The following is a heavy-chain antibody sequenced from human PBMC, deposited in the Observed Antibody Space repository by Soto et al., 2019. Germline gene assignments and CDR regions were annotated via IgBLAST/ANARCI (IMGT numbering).Heavy chain of an antibody. Sequence: VQLVQSGGEVRKPGASVTVSCRASGYTFTKYGISWVRQAPGQGLEWMGWISADNDNTNYAQNLQGRVTMTTHTSTSTAYMQLRSLRSADTAVYCCAMGTSGYDYGLFDFWGQGTLVTVSS. V-gene: IGHV1-18*01. CDR2: ISADNDNT. CDR3: AMGTSGYDYGLFDF. D-gene: IGHD5-12*01. J-gene: IGHJ4*02. CDR1: GYTFTKYG.